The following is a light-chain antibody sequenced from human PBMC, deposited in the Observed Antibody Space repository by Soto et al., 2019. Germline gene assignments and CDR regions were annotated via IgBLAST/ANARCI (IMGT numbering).Light chain of an antibody. CDR2: AAS. CDR1: QGIRND. CDR3: QQYNNWPPWT. Sequence: IQMTQSPSTLSASVGDRFTIACRASQGIRNDLGWYQQKPGKAPNLLIYAASSLQSGVPSRFSGSGSGTDFTLTISSLQPEDFAVYYCQQYNNWPPWTFGQGTKVDI. V-gene: IGKV1-6*01. J-gene: IGKJ1*01.